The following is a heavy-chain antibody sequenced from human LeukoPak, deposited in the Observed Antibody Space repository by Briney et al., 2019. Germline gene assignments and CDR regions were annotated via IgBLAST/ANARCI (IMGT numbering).Heavy chain of an antibody. V-gene: IGHV4-4*07. J-gene: IGHJ5*02. CDR2: IYSSGNT. D-gene: IGHD2-15*01. CDR3: ARDRGYRSGGSCYGWFVP. Sequence: PSETLSLTCTVSGGSISSYYWNWIRQPAGKGLEWIGRIYSSGNTKYNASLKSRVTMSVDTSKNQVSLKLTSLTAADTAVYYCARDRGYRSGGSCYGWFVPWGQGDLGTVSS. CDR1: GGSISSYY.